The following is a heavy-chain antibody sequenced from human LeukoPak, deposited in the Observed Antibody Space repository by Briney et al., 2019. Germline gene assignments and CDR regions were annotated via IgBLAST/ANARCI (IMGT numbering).Heavy chain of an antibody. Sequence: PGGSLRLSCAASGFTFSSYAMSWVRQAPGKGLEWVSAISGSGGSTYYADSVKGRFTISRDNSKNTLHLQMNSLRAEDTAVYYCAKDPHSSGWYRGYYFDYWGQGTLVTVSS. J-gene: IGHJ4*02. D-gene: IGHD6-19*01. V-gene: IGHV3-23*01. CDR1: GFTFSSYA. CDR3: AKDPHSSGWYRGYYFDY. CDR2: ISGSGGST.